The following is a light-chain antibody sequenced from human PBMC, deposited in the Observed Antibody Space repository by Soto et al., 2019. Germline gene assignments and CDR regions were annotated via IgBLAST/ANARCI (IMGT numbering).Light chain of an antibody. CDR3: RSYAGSSSMV. Sequence: QSVLTQPPSASGSPGQSVTISCTGTSSDVGGYNFVSWYQQHPGKAPKLMIFEVSKRPSGVPDRFSGSKSGNTASLTVSGLQGEDEADYYCRSYAGSSSMVFGGGTKLTVL. J-gene: IGLJ2*01. CDR2: EVS. CDR1: SSDVGGYNF. V-gene: IGLV2-8*01.